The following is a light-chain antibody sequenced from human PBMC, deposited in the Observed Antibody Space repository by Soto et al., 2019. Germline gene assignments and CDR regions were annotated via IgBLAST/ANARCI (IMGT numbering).Light chain of an antibody. V-gene: IGKV1-5*01. Sequence: DIQMTQSPSTLSAFVGDRVTITCRASQSIGGWLAWYQQKPGKAPNLLIYGAYSLESEVPSRFSGSGSGTEFTLTISSLQPDDFATYYCQQYNSYPRTFGQGTKVEIK. CDR3: QQYNSYPRT. J-gene: IGKJ1*01. CDR2: GAY. CDR1: QSIGGW.